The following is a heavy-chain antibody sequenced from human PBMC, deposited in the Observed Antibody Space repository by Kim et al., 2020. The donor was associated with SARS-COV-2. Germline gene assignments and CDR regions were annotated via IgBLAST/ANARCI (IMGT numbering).Heavy chain of an antibody. V-gene: IGHV4-59*01. Sequence: SLKSRVTISVDTSKNQFSLKLSSVTTADTAVYYCARAVHSKVVPAATFDYWGQGTLVTVSS. J-gene: IGHJ4*02. D-gene: IGHD2-2*01. CDR3: ARAVHSKVVPAATFDY.